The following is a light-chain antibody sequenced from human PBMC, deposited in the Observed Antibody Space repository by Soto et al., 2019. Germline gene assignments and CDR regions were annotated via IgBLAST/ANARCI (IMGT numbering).Light chain of an antibody. CDR1: QTVSSSH. Sequence: EIVLTQSPGTLSLSAGERATLSCRASQTVSSSHLAWYQQKPGQAPKLLIYGASSRATDIPDRFSGSGSGTDFTLTISRLEPEDSAVYYCQQYGSSPYTFGQGTKLEIK. J-gene: IGKJ2*01. V-gene: IGKV3-20*01. CDR2: GAS. CDR3: QQYGSSPYT.